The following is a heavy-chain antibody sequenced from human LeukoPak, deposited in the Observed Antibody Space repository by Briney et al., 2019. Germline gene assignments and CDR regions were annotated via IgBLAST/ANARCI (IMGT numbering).Heavy chain of an antibody. CDR2: TNHSGST. CDR3: ARITVRRTYSGRATGPYGMDV. Sequence: SETLSLTCAVYGGSFSGYYWSWIRQPPGKGLEWIGETNHSGSTNYNPSLKSRVTISVDTSKNQFSLKLSSVTAADTAVYYCARITVRRTYSGRATGPYGMDVWGQGTTVTVSS. J-gene: IGHJ6*02. D-gene: IGHD1-26*01. V-gene: IGHV4-34*01. CDR1: GGSFSGYY.